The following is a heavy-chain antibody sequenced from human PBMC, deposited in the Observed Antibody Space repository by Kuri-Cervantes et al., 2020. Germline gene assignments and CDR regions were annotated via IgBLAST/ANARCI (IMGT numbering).Heavy chain of an antibody. J-gene: IGHJ6*03. CDR3: ERVREWVGAHYYYYYLDV. Sequence: ASVKVSCKVSGYTLTELSMHRVRQAPGQGLEWMGSIIPIFDSRRYAQKFQCRVTITTDESTSTAYMELSSLRSEDAAVYYCERVREWVGAHYYYYYLDVWGKGTTVTVSS. V-gene: IGHV1-24*01. D-gene: IGHD3-16*01. CDR2: IIPIFDSR. CDR1: GYTLTELS.